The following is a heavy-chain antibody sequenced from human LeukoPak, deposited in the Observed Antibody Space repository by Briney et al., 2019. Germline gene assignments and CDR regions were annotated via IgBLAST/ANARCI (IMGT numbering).Heavy chain of an antibody. CDR1: GYTFTNYY. CDR3: ARVPAKIVSDAFDI. J-gene: IGHJ3*02. V-gene: IGHV1-46*01. CDR2: IYPRDGST. Sequence: ASVKVSCKASGYTFTNYYIHWVRQAPGQGLEWMGMIYPRDGSTSYAQKFQGRVTMTRDTSTSTVYMELSSLRSEDTAVYYCARVPAKIVSDAFDIWGQGTMVTVSS. D-gene: IGHD2/OR15-2a*01.